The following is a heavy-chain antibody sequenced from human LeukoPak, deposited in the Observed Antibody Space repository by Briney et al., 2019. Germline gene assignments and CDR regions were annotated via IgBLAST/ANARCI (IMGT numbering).Heavy chain of an antibody. J-gene: IGHJ4*02. CDR1: GYTFTGYY. CDR2: INPNSGGT. D-gene: IGHD3-22*01. Sequence: ASVKVSFKASGYTFTGYYMHWVRPAPGQGLEWMGWINPNSGGTSYAQKFQGRVTMTRDTSISTAYMELSRLRSDDTAAYYCAPLVISSGYNKFDYWGQGTLVTVSS. CDR3: APLVISSGYNKFDY. V-gene: IGHV1-2*02.